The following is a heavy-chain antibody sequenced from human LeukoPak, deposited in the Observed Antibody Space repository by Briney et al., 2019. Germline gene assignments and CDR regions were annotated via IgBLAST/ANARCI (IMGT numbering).Heavy chain of an antibody. Sequence: SETLSLTCTVSGGSISSYYWSWIRQPPGKGLEWIGYIYYSGSTNYNPSLKSRVTISVDTSKNQFSLKLSSVTAADTAVYYCAREWGGAFDYWGQGTLVTVSS. CDR3: AREWGGAFDY. D-gene: IGHD3-10*01. J-gene: IGHJ4*02. V-gene: IGHV4-59*01. CDR2: IYYSGST. CDR1: GGSISSYY.